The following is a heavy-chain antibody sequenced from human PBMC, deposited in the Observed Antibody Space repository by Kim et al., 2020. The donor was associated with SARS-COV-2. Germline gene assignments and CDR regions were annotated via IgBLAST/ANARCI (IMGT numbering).Heavy chain of an antibody. Sequence: GGSLRLSCAASGFTFSSYGMHWVRQAPGKGLEWVAVISYDGSNKYYADSVKGRFTISRDNSKNTLYLQMNSLRAEDTAVYYCAKDRSLEYPFISNIHYGMDVWGQGTTVTVSS. CDR3: AKDRSLEYPFISNIHYGMDV. V-gene: IGHV3-30*18. CDR1: GFTFSSYG. D-gene: IGHD1-1*01. CDR2: ISYDGSNK. J-gene: IGHJ6*02.